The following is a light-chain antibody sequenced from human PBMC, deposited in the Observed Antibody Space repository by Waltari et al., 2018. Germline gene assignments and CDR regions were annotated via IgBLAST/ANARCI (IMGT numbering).Light chain of an antibody. J-gene: IGLJ3*02. CDR3: YSAEISGKLWA. Sequence: SYELTQSPSVSVSPGQTATITCPGDALPKKYAYWYQQKSGQAPVLVMYKDTKRPSGIPEKFSGSSTGTMATLTISGAQVEDEGDYYCYSAEISGKLWAFGGGTKLTVL. CDR1: ALPKKY. CDR2: KDT. V-gene: IGLV3-10*01.